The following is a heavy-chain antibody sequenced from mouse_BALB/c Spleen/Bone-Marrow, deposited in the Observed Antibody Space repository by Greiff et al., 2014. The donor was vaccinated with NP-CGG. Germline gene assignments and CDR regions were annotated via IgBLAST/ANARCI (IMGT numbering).Heavy chain of an antibody. V-gene: IGHV5-9-3*01. CDR2: ISSGGSYT. J-gene: IGHJ4*01. Sequence: EVQRVESGGGLVKPGGSLKLSCGASGFTFSSYAMSWVRQSPEKRLEWVATISSGGSYTYYPDSVKGRFTISRDNAKNTLYLQMRSRRSEDTAMYDCARASDYGDAMDYWGQGTSVTVSS. D-gene: IGHD1-1*02. CDR3: ARASDYGDAMDY. CDR1: GFTFSSYA.